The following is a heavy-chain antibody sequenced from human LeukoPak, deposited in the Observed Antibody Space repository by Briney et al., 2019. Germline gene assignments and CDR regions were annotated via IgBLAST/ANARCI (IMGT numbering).Heavy chain of an antibody. J-gene: IGHJ6*03. CDR1: GYTFTSYG. V-gene: IGHV1-69*05. D-gene: IGHD3-22*01. CDR3: ARVDYYDSSGYYPPLTTGYYMDV. CDR2: IIPIFGTA. Sequence: GASVKVSCKASGYTFTSYGISWVRQAPGQGLEWMGGIIPIFGTANYAQKFQGRVTITTDESTSTAYMELSSLRSEDTAVYYCARVDYYDSSGYYPPLTTGYYMDVWGKGTTVTVSS.